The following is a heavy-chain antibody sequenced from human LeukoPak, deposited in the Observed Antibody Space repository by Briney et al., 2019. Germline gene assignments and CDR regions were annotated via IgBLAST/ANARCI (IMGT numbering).Heavy chain of an antibody. CDR2: MNTTGST. CDR1: GGSFSIGSYY. CDR3: ARDWDY. V-gene: IGHV4-61*09. Sequence: PSETLSLTCAVYGGSFSIGSYYWSWLRQPAGKGLEWIGHMNTTGSTKYNPSLKSRVTISVDTSNNQFSLKVSSVTAADTAVYYCARDWDYWGQGTLVTVSS. J-gene: IGHJ4*02.